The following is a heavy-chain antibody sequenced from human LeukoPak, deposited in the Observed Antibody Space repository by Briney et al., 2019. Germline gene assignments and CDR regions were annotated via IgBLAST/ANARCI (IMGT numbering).Heavy chain of an antibody. J-gene: IGHJ5*02. CDR2: INPSGGST. Sequence: ASVKVSCKASGYTFTSYYMHWVRQAPGQGLEWMGLINPSGGSTSYAQKFQRRFTMSRDTATSTVYMGMSSVRAEDTGVYYCARDAFMRGASTSFYSSWGQGTLVTVSS. D-gene: IGHD2-2*01. CDR3: ARDAFMRGASTSFYSS. V-gene: IGHV1-46*01. CDR1: GYTFTSYY.